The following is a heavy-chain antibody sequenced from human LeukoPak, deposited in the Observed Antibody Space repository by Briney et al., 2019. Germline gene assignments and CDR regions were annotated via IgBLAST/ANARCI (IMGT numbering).Heavy chain of an antibody. CDR2: IIPIFGTA. V-gene: IGHV1-69*01. CDR1: GGTFSGYA. J-gene: IGHJ5*02. CDR3: ASTYSPRYCSSTSCSGSWFDP. D-gene: IGHD2-2*01. Sequence: SVKVSCKASGGTFSGYAISWVRQAPGQGLEWMGAIIPIFGTANYAQKFQGRVTITADESTSTAYMELSSLRSEDTAVYYCASTYSPRYCSSTSCSGSWFDPWGQGTLVTVSS.